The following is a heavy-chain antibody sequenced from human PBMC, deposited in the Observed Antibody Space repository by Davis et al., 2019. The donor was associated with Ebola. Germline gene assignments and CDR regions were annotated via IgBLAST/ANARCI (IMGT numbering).Heavy chain of an antibody. V-gene: IGHV3-7*01. CDR3: VRDPALVVTGGGWFFGL. CDR2: IKQDGSEK. CDR1: GFTFSNYW. J-gene: IGHJ2*01. Sequence: GGSLRLSCAASGFTFSNYWMSWVRQAPGKGLEWVANIKQDGSEKYYVDSVKGRFTISRDNAKNSLSLQMNSLRAEDTAVYYCVRDPALVVTGGGWFFGLWGRGTLVTVSS. D-gene: IGHD2-21*02.